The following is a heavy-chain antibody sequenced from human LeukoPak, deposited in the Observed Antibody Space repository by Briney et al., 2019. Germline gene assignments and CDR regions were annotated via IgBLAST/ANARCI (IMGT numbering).Heavy chain of an antibody. D-gene: IGHD2-2*03. CDR3: ARASWISTADAVC. CDR2: ISDTGGRT. J-gene: IGHJ4*02. Sequence: GGSLRLSCAVSGITLSNYGMTWVRQAPGKGLEWVAGISDTGGRTNYADSVKGRFTLSRDDSRSTVYLQLNNLRVEDTAIYYCARASWISTADAVCWGQGTQVTVSS. CDR1: GITLSNYG. V-gene: IGHV3-23*01.